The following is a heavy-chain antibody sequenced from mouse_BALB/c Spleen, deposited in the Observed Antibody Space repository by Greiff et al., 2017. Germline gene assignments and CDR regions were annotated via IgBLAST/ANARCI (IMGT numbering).Heavy chain of an antibody. D-gene: IGHD1-1*02. Sequence: DVQLVESGGGLVKPGGSLKLSCAASGFTFSSYAMSWVRQTPEKRLEWVATISSGGSYTYYPDSVKGRFTISRDNAKNTLYLQMSSLRSEDTAMYYCARHGRGYFDVWGAGTTVTVSS. CDR2: ISSGGSYT. CDR1: GFTFSSYA. V-gene: IGHV5-9-3*01. CDR3: ARHGRGYFDV. J-gene: IGHJ1*01.